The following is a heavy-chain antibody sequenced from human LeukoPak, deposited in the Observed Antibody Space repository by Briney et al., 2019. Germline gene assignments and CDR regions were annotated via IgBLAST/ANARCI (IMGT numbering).Heavy chain of an antibody. Sequence: GGSLRLSCAASGFTFSTYNMNWVRQAPGKGLEWVSSISSSSTYKSFAASLKGRFAISRDNAKNSLYLQMNSLRAEDTAVYYCARDGNYYDSGSYYDAFDIWGPGTVVTVSS. CDR3: ARDGNYYDSGSYYDAFDI. J-gene: IGHJ3*02. CDR1: GFTFSTYN. V-gene: IGHV3-21*06. D-gene: IGHD3-22*01. CDR2: ISSSSTYK.